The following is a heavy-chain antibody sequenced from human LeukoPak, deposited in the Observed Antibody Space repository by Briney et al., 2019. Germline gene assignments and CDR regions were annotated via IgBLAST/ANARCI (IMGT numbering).Heavy chain of an antibody. V-gene: IGHV1-69*04. CDR3: ASSYNVLED. J-gene: IGHJ4*02. Sequence: ASVKVSCKASGGTFSSYAISWVRQAPGQGLEWMGRIIPILGIANYAQKFQGRVTITADKFTSTAYMELSSLRSEDTAVYYCASSYNVLEDWGQGTLVTVSS. CDR2: IIPILGIA. CDR1: GGTFSSYA. D-gene: IGHD1-14*01.